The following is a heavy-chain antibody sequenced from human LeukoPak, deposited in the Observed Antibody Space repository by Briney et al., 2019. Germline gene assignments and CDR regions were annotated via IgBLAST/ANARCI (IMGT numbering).Heavy chain of an antibody. V-gene: IGHV3-43*01. CDR1: GFTFDDYT. D-gene: IGHD6-19*01. Sequence: GGSLRLSCAASGFTFDDYTMHWVRQAPGKGLEWVSLISWDGGSTYYADSVKGRFTISRDNSKNTLYLQMNSLRAEDTAVYYCAKDQSSSGWYGNWFDPWGQGTLVTVSS. CDR2: ISWDGGST. CDR3: AKDQSSSGWYGNWFDP. J-gene: IGHJ5*02.